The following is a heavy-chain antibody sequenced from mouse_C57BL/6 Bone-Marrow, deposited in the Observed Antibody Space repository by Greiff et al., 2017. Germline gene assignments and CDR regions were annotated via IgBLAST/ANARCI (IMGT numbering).Heavy chain of an antibody. V-gene: IGHV1-64*01. CDR1: GYTFTSYW. Sequence: VQLQQPGAELVKPGASVKLSCKASGYTFTSYWMHWVKQRPGQGLEWIGMIHPNSGSTNYNEKFKSKATLTVDKSSSTAYMQLSSLTSEDSAVXYGARFTTVVARDYWGQGTTLTVSS. CDR2: IHPNSGST. CDR3: ARFTTVVARDY. J-gene: IGHJ2*01. D-gene: IGHD1-1*01.